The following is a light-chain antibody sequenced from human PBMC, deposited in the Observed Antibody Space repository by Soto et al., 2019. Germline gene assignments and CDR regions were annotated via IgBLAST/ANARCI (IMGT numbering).Light chain of an antibody. Sequence: QSVLTQPPSVSGAPGQRVTISCTGSSSNIGAGYDVHWYQQLPGTAPKLLIYRNDNRPSGVPYRFSGSKSGTSASLAITGLQAEDEADYYCQSFDSSLGDDVFGTGTKVTGL. CDR2: RND. V-gene: IGLV1-40*01. CDR3: QSFDSSLGDDV. J-gene: IGLJ1*01. CDR1: SSNIGAGYD.